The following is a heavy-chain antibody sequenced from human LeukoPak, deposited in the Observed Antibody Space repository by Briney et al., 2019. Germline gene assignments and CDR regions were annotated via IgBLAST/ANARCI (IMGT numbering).Heavy chain of an antibody. Sequence: SETLSLTCTVSGGSISSSSYYWGWIRQPPGKGLECIGHIYYSGSTYYNPSLKSRVTISVDTSKNQFSLKLSSVTAADTAVYYCARGRGVPYYYDSSGYYPADYWGQGTLVTVSS. CDR2: IYYSGST. CDR3: ARGRGVPYYYDSSGYYPADY. V-gene: IGHV4-30-4*08. D-gene: IGHD3-22*01. CDR1: GGSISSSSYY. J-gene: IGHJ4*02.